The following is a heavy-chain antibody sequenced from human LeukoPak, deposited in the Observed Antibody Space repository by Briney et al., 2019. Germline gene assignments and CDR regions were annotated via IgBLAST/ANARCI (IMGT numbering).Heavy chain of an antibody. CDR3: ARGPGRVAATATGSFDI. D-gene: IGHD6-13*01. CDR2: IKHDGSEK. CDR1: GFTFTNAW. J-gene: IGHJ3*02. V-gene: IGHV3-7*05. Sequence: GGSLRLSCAASGFTFTNAWMSWVRQAPGKGLEWVANIKHDGSEKYYVDSVKGRFSISRDYAKNSVYLQMNSLRAEDTAVYYCARGPGRVAATATGSFDIWGQGTVVTVSS.